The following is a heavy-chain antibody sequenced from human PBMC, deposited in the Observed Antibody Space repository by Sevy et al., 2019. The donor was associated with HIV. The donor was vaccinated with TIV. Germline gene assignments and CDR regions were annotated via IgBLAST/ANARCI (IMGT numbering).Heavy chain of an antibody. CDR1: GYRFTDYW. D-gene: IGHD1-1*01. V-gene: IGHV5-51*01. CDR3: ARGARGTLPSYYYYPMDV. CDR2: IYPGDSDT. J-gene: IGHJ6*02. Sequence: GESLKISCKASGYRFTDYWIGWVRQMPGKGLEWMGIIYPGDSDTTYSPSFHGQVTISVDESINTAYLQWSSRKASDTAIVYCARGARGTLPSYYYYPMDVWGQGTTVTVSS.